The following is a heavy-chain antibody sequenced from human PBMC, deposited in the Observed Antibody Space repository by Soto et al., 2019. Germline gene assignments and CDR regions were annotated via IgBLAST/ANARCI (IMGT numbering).Heavy chain of an antibody. CDR1: GFTFSSYW. CDR3: ARALGGWLQWSDYFDY. V-gene: IGHV3-7*01. Sequence: EVQLVESGGGLVQPGGSLRLSCAASGFTFSSYWMSWVRQAPGKGLEWVANIKQDGSEKYYVDSVKGRFTISRDNAKNSLYLQMNSLRAEDTAVYYCARALGGWLQWSDYFDYWGQGTLVTVSS. CDR2: IKQDGSEK. J-gene: IGHJ4*02. D-gene: IGHD3-3*01.